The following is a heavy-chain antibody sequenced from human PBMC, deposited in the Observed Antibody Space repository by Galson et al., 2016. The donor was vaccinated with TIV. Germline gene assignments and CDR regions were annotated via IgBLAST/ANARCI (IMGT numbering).Heavy chain of an antibody. CDR3: ARHREWELGAFDI. Sequence: ETLSLTCAVSGGSVSNSGYFWTWIRQAPGKGLEWIGSSYYSGDTYYNPSLKSRLTVSVDTSKNHFSLKLNGVTATDTAVYYCARHREWELGAFDIWGQGTMVTVSS. CDR2: SYYSGDT. D-gene: IGHD1-7*01. V-gene: IGHV4-39*01. CDR1: GGSVSNSGYF. J-gene: IGHJ3*02.